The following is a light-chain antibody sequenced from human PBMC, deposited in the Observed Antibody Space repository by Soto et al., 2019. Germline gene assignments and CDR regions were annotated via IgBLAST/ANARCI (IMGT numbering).Light chain of an antibody. V-gene: IGKV2-28*01. CDR1: QSLLHSNGYSY. J-gene: IGKJ4*01. Sequence: DIEMTQSPLSLPVTPGEPASISCRSSQSLLHSNGYSYLDWYLQKPGQSPQLLIYLGSNRASGVPERFTVSGSGTDFTLRISRVEAEDVGIYYCMQALQTPLTFGGGTKVEIK. CDR2: LGS. CDR3: MQALQTPLT.